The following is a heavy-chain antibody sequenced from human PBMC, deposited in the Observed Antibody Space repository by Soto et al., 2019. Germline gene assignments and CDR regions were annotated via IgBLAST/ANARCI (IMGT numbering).Heavy chain of an antibody. Sequence: EVQLVESGGGLVQPGRSLRLSCAASGFTFEDYAMHWVRQAPGKGLEWVSGITWSSGTIGYADSVKGRFTISRDNGKNSLYLQMNSLRPEDTALYYCATDHYGSAIYGMDVWGQGTTVTVSS. D-gene: IGHD3-10*01. CDR1: GFTFEDYA. J-gene: IGHJ6*02. CDR2: ITWSSGTI. CDR3: ATDHYGSAIYGMDV. V-gene: IGHV3-9*01.